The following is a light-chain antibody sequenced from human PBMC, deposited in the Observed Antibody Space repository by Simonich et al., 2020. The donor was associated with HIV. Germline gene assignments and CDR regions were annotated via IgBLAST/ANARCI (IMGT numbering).Light chain of an antibody. V-gene: IGKV1-39*01. J-gene: IGKJ3*01. Sequence: DIQMTQSPSFLSASVGDRVTITCRASQGISSYLALYQQKPGKAPKLLIYASSSSQSGVPSRFSGSGSGTDFTLTISSLQPEDFATYYCQQSYSTPFTFGPGTKVDIK. CDR3: QQSYSTPFT. CDR2: ASS. CDR1: QGISSY.